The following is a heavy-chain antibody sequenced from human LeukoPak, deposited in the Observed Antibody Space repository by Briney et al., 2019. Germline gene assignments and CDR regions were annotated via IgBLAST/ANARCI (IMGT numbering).Heavy chain of an antibody. CDR2: IYSGGNT. Sequence: GGSLRLSCAASGFTVSINYMSWVRQAPGKGLEWVSVIYSGGNTYYADSVKGRFTISRDNSKNTVYLQMNSLRAEDTAVYYCARDPSYDSSGFDYWGQGTLVTVSS. CDR1: GFTVSINY. V-gene: IGHV3-53*01. D-gene: IGHD3-22*01. CDR3: ARDPSYDSSGFDY. J-gene: IGHJ4*02.